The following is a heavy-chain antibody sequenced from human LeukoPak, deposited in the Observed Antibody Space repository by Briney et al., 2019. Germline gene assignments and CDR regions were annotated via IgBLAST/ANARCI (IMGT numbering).Heavy chain of an antibody. J-gene: IGHJ3*02. D-gene: IGHD4-17*01. V-gene: IGHV3-21*01. CDR3: ARTDGEAYYGDYGEDAFDI. CDR1: GFTFGSYS. CDR2: ISSSSSYI. Sequence: SGGSLRLSCAASGFTFGSYSMNWVRQAPGKGLEWVSSISSSSSYIYYADSVKGRFTISRDNAKNSLYLQRNSLRAEDTAVYYCARTDGEAYYGDYGEDAFDIWGQGTMDTVSS.